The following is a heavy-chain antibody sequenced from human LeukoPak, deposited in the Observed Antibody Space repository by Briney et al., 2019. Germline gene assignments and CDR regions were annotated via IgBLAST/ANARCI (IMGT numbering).Heavy chain of an antibody. CDR2: INDNGGRT. V-gene: IGHV3-64D*09. CDR1: GFTFSRYA. CDR3: VKDVGGSYAFDY. D-gene: IGHD1-26*01. J-gene: IGHJ4*02. Sequence: GGSLRLSCSASGFTFSRYAMHWVRQAPGKELEYVSGINDNGGRTHYGDSVKGRFSISRDNSKNTLHLQMSTLRAEDTALYYCVKDVGGSYAFDYWGQGILVTVAS.